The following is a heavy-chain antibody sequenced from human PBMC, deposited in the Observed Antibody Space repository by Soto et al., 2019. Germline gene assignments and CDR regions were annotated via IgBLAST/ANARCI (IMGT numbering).Heavy chain of an antibody. J-gene: IGHJ4*02. Sequence: XXSLRLSYAASGFTFSSYSMHWVRQAPGKGLEWVSYISSSSSTIYYADSVKGRFTISRDNAKNSLYLQTSSLRVEDTAIYYCARNRDGVDYWGQGTLVTVSS. CDR1: GFTFSSYS. CDR3: ARNRDGVDY. V-gene: IGHV3-48*01. CDR2: ISSSSSTI.